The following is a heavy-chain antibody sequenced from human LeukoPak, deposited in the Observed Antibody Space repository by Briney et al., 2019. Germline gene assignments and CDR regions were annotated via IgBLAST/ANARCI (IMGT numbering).Heavy chain of an antibody. V-gene: IGHV4-39*07. CDR2: IYYSGST. CDR3: ASVSSWYNWFDP. D-gene: IGHD6-13*01. J-gene: IGHJ5*02. CDR1: GGSISSTNYY. Sequence: PSETLSLTCTVSGGSISSTNYYWGWIRQPPGKGLEWIGSIYYSGSTYYNPSLKSRVTISVDTSKNQFSLKLSSVTAADTAVYYCASVSSWYNWFDPWGQGTLVTVSS.